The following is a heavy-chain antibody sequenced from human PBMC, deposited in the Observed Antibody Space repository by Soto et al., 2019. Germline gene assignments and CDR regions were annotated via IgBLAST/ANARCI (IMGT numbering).Heavy chain of an antibody. J-gene: IGHJ6*02. D-gene: IGHD2-2*01. CDR2: IIPIFGTA. Sequence: RASVKVSCKASGGTFSSYAISWVRQAPGQGLEWMGGIIPIFGTANYAQKFQGRVTITADESTSTAYMELSSLRSEDTAVYYCARDPGYCSSTSCYPYYYGMDVWGQGTTVTVSS. V-gene: IGHV1-69*13. CDR1: GGTFSSYA. CDR3: ARDPGYCSSTSCYPYYYGMDV.